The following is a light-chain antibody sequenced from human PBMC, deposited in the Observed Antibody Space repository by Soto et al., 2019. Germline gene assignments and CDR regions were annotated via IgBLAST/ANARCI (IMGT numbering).Light chain of an antibody. V-gene: IGLV1-40*01. CDR3: QSYDISLHNYV. CDR1: TSNIGAPYD. J-gene: IGLJ1*01. CDR2: GDN. Sequence: QSVLTQPPSVSGAPGQRVSISCTGSTSNIGAPYDVHWYQHLPGTAPKLLIYGDNNRPSGVPDRFSGSKSGTPASLAITWLQAEDEADYYCQSYDISLHNYVFGTGTKVTVL.